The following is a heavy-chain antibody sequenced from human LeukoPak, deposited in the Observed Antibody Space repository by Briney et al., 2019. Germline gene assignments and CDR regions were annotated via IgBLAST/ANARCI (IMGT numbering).Heavy chain of an antibody. Sequence: GGSLRLSCAASGFTFSSYSMNWVRQAPGKGLEWVSSISSSSSYTYYADSVKGRFTISRDNAKNSLYLQMNSLRAEDTAVYYCARDLGGPYTSSSPFDYWGQGTLVTVSS. V-gene: IGHV3-21*01. CDR2: ISSSSSYT. CDR1: GFTFSSYS. CDR3: ARDLGGPYTSSSPFDY. D-gene: IGHD6-6*01. J-gene: IGHJ4*02.